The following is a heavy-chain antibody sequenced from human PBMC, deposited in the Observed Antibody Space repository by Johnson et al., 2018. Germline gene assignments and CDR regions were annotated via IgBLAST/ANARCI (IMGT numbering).Heavy chain of an antibody. Sequence: VQLVQSGGGLVQSGGSLRLSCGASGFTFRSCAMSWVRQAPGKGLEWVSGITGGGVGTYYTESVKGRFTISRDISKNALSLQMNSLRDEDTAVYYCAKVAAPQKAVLAEYFQLWGQGTLVTVSS. V-gene: IGHV3-23*04. CDR3: AKVAAPQKAVLAEYFQL. J-gene: IGHJ1*01. CDR2: ITGGGVGT. D-gene: IGHD2-15*01. CDR1: GFTFRSCA.